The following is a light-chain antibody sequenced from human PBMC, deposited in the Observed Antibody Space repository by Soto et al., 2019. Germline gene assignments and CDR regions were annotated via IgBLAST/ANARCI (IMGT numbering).Light chain of an antibody. CDR2: DVT. Sequence: VLTQPRALSGSPGRSVNISCTGSISVVGGYNYVSWYQQQPGKAPKLLIYDVTIRTSGVSDRFSGSKSGNTASLTISGLQAEDDADYFCCSYEGTYTSFVLGTGTKVTVL. CDR1: ISVVGGYNY. CDR3: CSYEGTYTSFV. V-gene: IGLV2-11*01. J-gene: IGLJ1*01.